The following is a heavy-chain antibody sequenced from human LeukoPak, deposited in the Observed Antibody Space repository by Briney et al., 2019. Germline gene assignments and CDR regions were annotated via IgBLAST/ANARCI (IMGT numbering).Heavy chain of an antibody. CDR3: ARANLYGDGDWFDP. V-gene: IGHV4-59*12. Sequence: KPSETLSLTCTVSGGSISSYHWSWIRQPPGKGLECIGYIYSSGSTNYNPSLKSRVTISVDTSKNQFSLKLSSVTAADTAVYYCARANLYGDGDWFDPWGQGTLVTVSS. J-gene: IGHJ5*02. CDR2: IYSSGST. D-gene: IGHD4-17*01. CDR1: GGSISSYH.